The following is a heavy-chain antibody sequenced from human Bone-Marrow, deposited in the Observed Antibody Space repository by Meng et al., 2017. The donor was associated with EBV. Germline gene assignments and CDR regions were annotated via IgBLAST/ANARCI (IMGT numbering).Heavy chain of an antibody. Sequence: QLQLRESGPGQVKPSXXLPRTXXVSVDSISSFYYWGWIRQPPGRGLEWIGSVHYTGSTYYSPSLKSRVTVSVDTSKNQFSLRLTSVTAADTAVYYCARPFPSWQSPRLDPFGAWGQGTLVTVSS. CDR3: ARPFPSWQSPRLDPFGA. D-gene: IGHD6-19*01. J-gene: IGHJ5*02. CDR2: VHYTGST. CDR1: VDSISSFYY. V-gene: IGHV4-39*01.